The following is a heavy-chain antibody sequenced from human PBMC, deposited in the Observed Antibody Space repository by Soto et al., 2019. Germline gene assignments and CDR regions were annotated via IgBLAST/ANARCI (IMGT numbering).Heavy chain of an antibody. Sequence: QVHLVQSGAEVKKPGASVKVSCKASGYTFTSYGITWGRQAPGQGLEWMGWISAHNGNTDYAQKLQGRVIVTRDTSTSTAYMEMRSLRSDATAVYYCARGRYGDYWGQGALVTVSS. CDR3: ARGRYGDY. CDR1: GYTFTSYG. D-gene: IGHD1-1*01. V-gene: IGHV1-18*01. CDR2: ISAHNGNT. J-gene: IGHJ4*02.